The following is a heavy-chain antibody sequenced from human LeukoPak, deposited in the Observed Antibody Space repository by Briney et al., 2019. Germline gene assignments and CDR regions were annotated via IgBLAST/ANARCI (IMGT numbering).Heavy chain of an antibody. CDR2: IYYSGST. J-gene: IGHJ4*02. CDR3: ARHAADYDFWSGYDGRGSYFDY. CDR1: GGSICSSSYY. Sequence: SETLSLTCAVPGGSICSSSYYWGWIRQPPGKGLEWIGCIYYSGSTYYNPSLKSRVTISVDTSKNKSSLKLSSVTAADTAVYYCARHAADYDFWSGYDGRGSYFDYWGQGTLVTVSS. V-gene: IGHV4-39*01. D-gene: IGHD3-3*01.